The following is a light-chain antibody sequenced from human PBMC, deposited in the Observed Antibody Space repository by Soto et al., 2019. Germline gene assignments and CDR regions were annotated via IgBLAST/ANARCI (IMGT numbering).Light chain of an antibody. V-gene: IGLV2-23*02. CDR3: CSYAGSSTLV. CDR1: SSDVGSYNL. CDR2: EVS. Sequence: QSVLTQPASVSGSPGQSITISCTGTSSDVGSYNLDSWYQQHPGKAPKLMIYEVSKRPSGVSNRFSGSKSGNTASLTISGLQAEDEADYYCCSYAGSSTLVFGGGTKATVL. J-gene: IGLJ2*01.